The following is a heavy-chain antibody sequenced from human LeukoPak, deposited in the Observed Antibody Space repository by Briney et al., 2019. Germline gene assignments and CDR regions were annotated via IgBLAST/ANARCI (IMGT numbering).Heavy chain of an antibody. J-gene: IGHJ4*02. D-gene: IGHD4-17*01. CDR3: ARDGDGDYVSDY. CDR2: ISSSSSYI. Sequence: GGSLRLSCAASGFTFSSYSMNWVRQAPGKGLEWVSSISSSSSYIYYADSVKGRFAISRDNAKNSPYLQMNSLRAEDTAVYYCARDGDGDYVSDYWGQGTLVTVSS. CDR1: GFTFSSYS. V-gene: IGHV3-21*01.